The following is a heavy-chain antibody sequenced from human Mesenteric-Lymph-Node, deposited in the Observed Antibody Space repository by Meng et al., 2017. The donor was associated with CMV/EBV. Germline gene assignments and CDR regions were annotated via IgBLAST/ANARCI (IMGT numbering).Heavy chain of an antibody. D-gene: IGHD3-22*01. CDR2: INPSGGST. V-gene: IGHV1-46*01. CDR1: GYTFTSYY. Sequence: ASVKVSCKASGYTFTSYYMHWVRQAPGQGLEWMGIINPSGGSTSYAQKFQGRVTITADKSTSTAYMELSSLRSEDTAVYYCARERVVITMDDAFDIWGQGTMVTVSS. J-gene: IGHJ3*02. CDR3: ARERVVITMDDAFDI.